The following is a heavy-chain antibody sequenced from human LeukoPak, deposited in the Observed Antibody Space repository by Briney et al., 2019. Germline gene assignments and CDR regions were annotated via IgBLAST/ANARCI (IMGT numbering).Heavy chain of an antibody. CDR1: GFTFSSYS. V-gene: IGHV3-21*01. J-gene: IGHJ4*02. CDR3: ARVNNYDILTGYYYFDY. D-gene: IGHD3-9*01. CDR2: ISSSSYI. Sequence: PGGSLRLSCAASGFTFSSYSMNWVRQAPGKGLEWVSSISSSSYIYYADSVKGRFTISRDNSKNTLYLQMNSLRAEDTAVYYCARVNNYDILTGYYYFDYWGQGTLVTVSS.